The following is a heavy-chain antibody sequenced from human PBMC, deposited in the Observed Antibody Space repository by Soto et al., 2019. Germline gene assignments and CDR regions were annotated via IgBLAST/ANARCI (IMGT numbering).Heavy chain of an antibody. CDR1: GFTFSSYT. D-gene: IGHD3-22*01. V-gene: IGHV3-21*02. CDR3: ARLVMGEGYYYGMDV. J-gene: IGHJ6*02. Sequence: EVQLVESGGGLVKPGGSLRLSCAASGFTFSSYTMSWVRQAPGKGLEWVSSISSSSTYIYYADSVKGRFTISRDNATNTLYRQMSSLRAEDTAVYYCARLVMGEGYYYGMDVWGQGTTVTVSS. CDR2: ISSSSTYI.